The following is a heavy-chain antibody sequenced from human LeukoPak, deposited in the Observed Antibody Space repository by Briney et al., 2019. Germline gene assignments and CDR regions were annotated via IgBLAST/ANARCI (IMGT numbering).Heavy chain of an antibody. D-gene: IGHD1-14*01. V-gene: IGHV4-30-4*01. CDR3: ARESVFHPGTLDY. CDR1: GGSIISDDYY. Sequence: SQPLSLTCTVSGGSIISDDYYWTWIRQPPGEGLEWFGYIYYGGRTYYNPSLETRITISVDTSKNQFSLHLSSMTAADTAVYYCARESVFHPGTLDYWGQGTLVTVSS. CDR2: IYYGGRT. J-gene: IGHJ4*02.